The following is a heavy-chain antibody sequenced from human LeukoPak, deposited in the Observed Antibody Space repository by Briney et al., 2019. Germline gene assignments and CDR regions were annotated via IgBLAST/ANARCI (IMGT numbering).Heavy chain of an antibody. CDR1: GFTFSSYA. J-gene: IGHJ5*02. CDR2: ISGSGVST. CDR3: AKGLYGDTFLNWFDP. Sequence: GGSLRLSCAASGFTFSSYAMSWVRQAPGKGLKWVSGISGSGVSTYYTDSVKGRFTVSRDNSKNTMFLQMNSLRAEDTAVYYCAKGLYGDTFLNWFDPWGQRTLVTVSS. D-gene: IGHD2-21*01. V-gene: IGHV3-23*01.